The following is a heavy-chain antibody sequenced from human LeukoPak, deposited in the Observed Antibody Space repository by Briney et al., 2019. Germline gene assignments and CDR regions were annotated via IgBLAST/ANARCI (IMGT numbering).Heavy chain of an antibody. CDR2: IIPILGIA. Sequence: GASVKVSCKASGGTFSSYAISWVRQAPGQGLEWVGRIIPILGIANYAQKFQGRVTITADKSTSTAYMELSSLRSEDTAVYYCARARGAGPSATAYDYWGQGTLVTVSS. CDR1: GGTFSSYA. D-gene: IGHD1-14*01. CDR3: ARARGAGPSATAYDY. J-gene: IGHJ4*02. V-gene: IGHV1-69*04.